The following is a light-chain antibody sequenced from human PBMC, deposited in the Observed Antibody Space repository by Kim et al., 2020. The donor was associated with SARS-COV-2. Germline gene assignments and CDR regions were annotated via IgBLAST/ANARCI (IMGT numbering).Light chain of an antibody. J-gene: IGKJ1*01. Sequence: ENVLTQSPGTLSLSPGEGATLSCRASQSVSSNFFAWYQQKGGQAPRLLIYSASSRASGIPDRFSGSGSGTDFTLTISRLEPEDFAVYYCHQYGSSPETFGQGTKVDIK. CDR1: QSVSSNF. V-gene: IGKV3-20*01. CDR3: HQYGSSPET. CDR2: SAS.